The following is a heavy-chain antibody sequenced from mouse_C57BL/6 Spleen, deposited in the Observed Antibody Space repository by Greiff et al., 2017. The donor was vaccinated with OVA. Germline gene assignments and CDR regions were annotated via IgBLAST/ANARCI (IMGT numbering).Heavy chain of an antibody. Sequence: VQLQQPGAELVKPGASVKLSCKASGYTFTSYWMHWVKQRPGQGLEWIGMIHPNSGSTNYNEKFKSKATLTVDKSSSTAYMQLSSLTSEDSAVYYCARRGNGSFYAMDYWGQGTSVTVSS. CDR3: ARRGNGSFYAMDY. CDR2: IHPNSGST. CDR1: GYTFTSYW. J-gene: IGHJ4*01. V-gene: IGHV1-64*01.